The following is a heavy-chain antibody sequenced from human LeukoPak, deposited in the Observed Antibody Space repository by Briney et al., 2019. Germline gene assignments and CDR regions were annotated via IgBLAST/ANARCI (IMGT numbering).Heavy chain of an antibody. J-gene: IGHJ4*02. CDR3: ARDEGGATPLDY. CDR2: ISANNGNT. CDR1: GYTFSSYG. D-gene: IGHD1-26*01. Sequence: APVKVSCKASGYTFSSYGISWVRQAPGQGLERMALISANNGNTNYAQQFQGRVTMTTDPSTSTAHMELRSLRSDDTAVYYCARDEGGATPLDYWGQGTLVTVSS. V-gene: IGHV1-18*01.